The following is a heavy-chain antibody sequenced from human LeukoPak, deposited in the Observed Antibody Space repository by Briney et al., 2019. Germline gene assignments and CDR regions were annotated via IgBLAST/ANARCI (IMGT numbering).Heavy chain of an antibody. CDR3: ARTQFQSGSYRYYYGY. V-gene: IGHV4-61*08. CDR1: CAPVGRAGYH. CDR2: VYYFSST. Sequence: SETLALICSVSCAPVGRAGYHWSSIRQPPGGGLGWVGYVYYFSSTYSKPSLKSRLNLSVDPSRNQFSLKLNSVTAADMAVYYCARTQFQSGSYRYYYGYWGQGTPVTLSS. J-gene: IGHJ4*02. D-gene: IGHD1-26*01.